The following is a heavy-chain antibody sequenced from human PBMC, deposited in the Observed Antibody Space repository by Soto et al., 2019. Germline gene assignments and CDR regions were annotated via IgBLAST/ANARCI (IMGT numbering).Heavy chain of an antibody. CDR3: ARGGHYDGVSYRPVGFDY. D-gene: IGHD3-16*01. J-gene: IGHJ4*02. CDR1: GFTFSNYW. CDR2: LNIDGSTR. V-gene: IGHV3-74*01. Sequence: EVQLVQSGGGLVQPGGSLRLSCSASGFTFSNYWMHWVRQGPGKGLVWVARLNIDGSTRNYADSVKGRFTISRDNAQNTLFLQMNSLSAEDTAVYYCARGGHYDGVSYRPVGFDYWGQGTQVTVSS.